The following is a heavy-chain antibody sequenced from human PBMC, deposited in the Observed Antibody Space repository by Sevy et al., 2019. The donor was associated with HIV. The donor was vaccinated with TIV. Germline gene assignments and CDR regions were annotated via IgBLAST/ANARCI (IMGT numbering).Heavy chain of an antibody. J-gene: IGHJ3*02. CDR3: VRDFELGYCSGGGCYDAFDI. Sequence: ASVKVSCKASGYTFTSYGISWVRQAPGQGLEWMGWISAYNGNTNYAQKLQGRVTMTTDTSTSTAYMELRSLGSDDTAVYYCVRDFELGYCSGGGCYDAFDIWGQGTMVTVSS. CDR1: GYTFTSYG. CDR2: ISAYNGNT. V-gene: IGHV1-18*01. D-gene: IGHD2-15*01.